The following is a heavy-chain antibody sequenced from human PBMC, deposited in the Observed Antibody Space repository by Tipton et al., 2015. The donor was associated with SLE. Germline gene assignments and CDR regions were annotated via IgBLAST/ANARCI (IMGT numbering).Heavy chain of an antibody. Sequence: QVQLVQSGAEVQKPGASVKVSCKASGYTFSKFGISWVRQAPGQGLEWMGCISTYNGDTRYSQKFQGKVTMTTDTSTTTVYLELRNLTSDDAAVYYCARQGYLREVSGRFEFWGQGTLVTVSS. CDR2: ISTYNGDT. J-gene: IGHJ4*02. D-gene: IGHD2-15*01. CDR1: GYTFSKFG. CDR3: ARQGYLREVSGRFEF. V-gene: IGHV1-18*01.